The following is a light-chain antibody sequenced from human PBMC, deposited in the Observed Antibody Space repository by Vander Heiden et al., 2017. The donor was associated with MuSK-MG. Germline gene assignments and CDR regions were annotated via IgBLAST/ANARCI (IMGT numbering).Light chain of an antibody. CDR1: SSNIGSNT. J-gene: IGLJ2*01. V-gene: IGLV1-44*01. CDR2: SNN. CDR3: AAWDDSLKGVV. Sequence: QSVLTQPPSASGTPGQRVTISCSGSSSNIGSNTVNWYQQLPGTAPKLLIYSNNQRPSGVPDRFSGSKSGTSASLAISGLQSEDEADYYCAAWDDSLKGVVFGGGTKLNGL.